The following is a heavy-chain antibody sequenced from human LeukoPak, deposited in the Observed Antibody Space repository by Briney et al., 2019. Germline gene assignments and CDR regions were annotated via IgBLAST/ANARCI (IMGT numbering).Heavy chain of an antibody. CDR2: ISWSSGNI. CDR1: GFTFDDYA. D-gene: IGHD2-21*01. Sequence: GRSLRLSCAASGFTFDDYAMHWVRQAPGKGLEWVSGISWSSGNIDYADSVKGRFTISRDNSKNTLYMQMNSLRAEDTAVYYCAKGDCGGDCYHRYYYYMDVWGKGTTVTVSS. CDR3: AKGDCGGDCYHRYYYYMDV. V-gene: IGHV3-9*01. J-gene: IGHJ6*03.